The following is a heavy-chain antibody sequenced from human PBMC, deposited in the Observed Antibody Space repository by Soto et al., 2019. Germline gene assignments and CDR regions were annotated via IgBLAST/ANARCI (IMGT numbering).Heavy chain of an antibody. D-gene: IGHD6-13*01. CDR2: IIPIFGTA. V-gene: IGHV1-69*13. CDR1: GGTFSSYA. CDR3: ARDSAAENYYYYYGMDV. Sequence: GASVKVSCKASGGTFSSYAISWVRQAPGQGLEWMGGIIPIFGTANYAQKFQGRVTITADESTSTAYMELSSLRSEDTAVYYCARDSAAENYYYYYGMDVWGQGTTVTVSS. J-gene: IGHJ6*02.